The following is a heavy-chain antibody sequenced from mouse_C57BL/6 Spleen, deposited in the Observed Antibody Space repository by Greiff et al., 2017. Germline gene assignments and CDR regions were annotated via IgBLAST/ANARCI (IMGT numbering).Heavy chain of an antibody. V-gene: IGHV5-17*01. Sequence: DVQLVESGGGLVKPGGSLKLSCAASGFTFSDYGMHWVRQAPEKGLEWVAYISSGSSTIYYADTVKGRFTISRDNAKNTLFLQMTSLRSEDTAMYYCARPYYDSSYAMDYWGQGTSVTVSS. D-gene: IGHD2-4*01. CDR3: ARPYYDSSYAMDY. CDR1: GFTFSDYG. CDR2: ISSGSSTI. J-gene: IGHJ4*01.